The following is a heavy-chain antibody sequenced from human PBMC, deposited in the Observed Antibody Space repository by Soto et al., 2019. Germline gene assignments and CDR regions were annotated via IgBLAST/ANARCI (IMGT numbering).Heavy chain of an antibody. J-gene: IGHJ6*02. V-gene: IGHV4-31*03. CDR1: GGSISSGGYY. CDR3: ARGLEPSIAEAGTSHYYYYYGMDV. Sequence: SETLSLTCTVSGGSISSGGYYWSWIRQHPGKGLEWIGYIYYSGSTYYNPSLKSRVTISVDTSKNQFSLKLSSVTAADTAVYYCARGLEPSIAEAGTSHYYYYYGMDVWGQGTTVTVSS. CDR2: IYYSGST. D-gene: IGHD6-13*01.